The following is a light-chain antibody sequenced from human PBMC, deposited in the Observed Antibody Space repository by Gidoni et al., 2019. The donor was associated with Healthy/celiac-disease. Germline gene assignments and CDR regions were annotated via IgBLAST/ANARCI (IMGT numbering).Light chain of an antibody. CDR3: QQRSNWPPA. Sequence: EIVLTQSPATLSFSPGERATLTCRASQSVTSYLAWYQQKPGQAPRLLIYDASNRATGIPARFSGSGSGTDFTLTISSLEPEDLAVYYCQQRSNWPPAFGEGTKVEIK. J-gene: IGKJ4*01. CDR2: DAS. V-gene: IGKV3-11*01. CDR1: QSVTSY.